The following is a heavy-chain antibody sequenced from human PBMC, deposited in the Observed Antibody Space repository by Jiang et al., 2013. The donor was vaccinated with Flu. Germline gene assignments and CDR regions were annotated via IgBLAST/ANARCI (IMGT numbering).Heavy chain of an antibody. CDR2: IYYSGST. D-gene: IGHD5-24*01. Sequence: LLKPSETLSLTCTVSGGSISSSSYYWGWIRQPPGKGLEWIGIIYYSGSTYYNPSLRSRVTISVDTSKNQFSLKLSSVTAADAAIYYCARLLRSRDGYNDAFDYWGQGTLVTVSS. J-gene: IGHJ4*02. CDR1: GGSISSSSYY. CDR3: ARLLRSRDGYNDAFDY. V-gene: IGHV4-39*01.